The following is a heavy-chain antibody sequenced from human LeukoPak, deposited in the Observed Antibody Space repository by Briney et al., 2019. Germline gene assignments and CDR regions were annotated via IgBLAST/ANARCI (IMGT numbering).Heavy chain of an antibody. V-gene: IGHV3-23*01. CDR3: AKDRRRDDVLTGSFSD. CDR2: ITGSGSGT. CDR1: GFTFSSYA. D-gene: IGHD3-9*01. J-gene: IGHJ4*02. Sequence: GALRLSCAASGFTFSSYAMSWVRQAPGKGLEWVSGITGSGSGTYYADSVKGQFTISRDNAKNTLYLQINSLRADDTAVYYCAKDRRRDDVLTGSFSDWGQGTLVTVSS.